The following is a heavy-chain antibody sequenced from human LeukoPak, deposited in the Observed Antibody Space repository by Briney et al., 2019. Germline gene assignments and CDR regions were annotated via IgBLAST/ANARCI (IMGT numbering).Heavy chain of an antibody. CDR1: GGSISSYY. CDR2: IYYSGST. Sequence: SETLSLTCTVSGGSISSYYWSWIRQPPGKGLEWIGYIYYSGSTNYNPSLKSRVTISVDTSKNQFSLKLSSVTAADTAVYYCASLDSSGWYYFDYWGQGTLVTVSS. CDR3: ASLDSSGWYYFDY. V-gene: IGHV4-59*08. J-gene: IGHJ4*02. D-gene: IGHD6-19*01.